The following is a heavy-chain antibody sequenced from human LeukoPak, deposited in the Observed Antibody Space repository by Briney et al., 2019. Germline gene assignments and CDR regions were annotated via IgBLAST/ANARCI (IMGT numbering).Heavy chain of an antibody. CDR1: GYTFTGYY. D-gene: IGHD3-3*01. CDR2: INPNTGDT. Sequence: ASVKVSCKTSGYTFTGYYIHWVRQAPGQGLEWMGWINPNTGDTNYSQNFQGRVTMTRDTSISTAYMELSRLRSDDTAVYYCARDWAPQYYDFWSDDFDFWGQGTMVTVSS. J-gene: IGHJ3*01. CDR3: ARDWAPQYYDFWSDDFDF. V-gene: IGHV1-2*02.